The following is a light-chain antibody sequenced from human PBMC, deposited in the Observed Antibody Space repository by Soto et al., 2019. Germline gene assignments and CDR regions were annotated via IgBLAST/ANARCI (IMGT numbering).Light chain of an antibody. CDR2: ASS. CDR3: QQYGSSPEWT. CDR1: QSIGSN. Sequence: EIVMTQSPATLSVSPGERATLSCRASQSIGSNLAWYQQKPGQAPRLVIYASSIRPSDFPARFSGSGSGTDFTLTISRLEAEDFAVYYCQQYGSSPEWTFGQGTKVDI. J-gene: IGKJ1*01. V-gene: IGKV3-15*01.